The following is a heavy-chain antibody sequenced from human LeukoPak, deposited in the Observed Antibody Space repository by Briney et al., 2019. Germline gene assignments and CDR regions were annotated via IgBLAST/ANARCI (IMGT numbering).Heavy chain of an antibody. CDR2: ICSSGST. D-gene: IGHD3-22*01. Sequence: KPWETLSLTCTVSGDSISSGDYYWSWIRQATGKGLDWVGRICSSGSTNYNPSLKSRVTISVDTSKNQFSLKLSSVTAADTAVYFCARGPYSYDSSGAFDIWGQGTMVTVSS. CDR1: GDSISSGDYY. V-gene: IGHV4-61*02. J-gene: IGHJ3*02. CDR3: ARGPYSYDSSGAFDI.